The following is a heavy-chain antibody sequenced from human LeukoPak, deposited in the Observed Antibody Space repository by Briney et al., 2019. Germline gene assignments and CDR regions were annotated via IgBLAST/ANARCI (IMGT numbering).Heavy chain of an antibody. CDR3: AKDRISMVRGVIGAFDI. Sequence: GGSLRLSCAASGFTFSSYAMSWVRQAPGKGLEWVSAISGSGGSTYYADSVKGRFTISRDNSKNTLYLQMNSLRAEDTAVYYCAKDRISMVRGVIGAFDIWGQGTMVTVSS. CDR1: GFTFSSYA. D-gene: IGHD3-10*01. J-gene: IGHJ3*02. CDR2: ISGSGGST. V-gene: IGHV3-23*01.